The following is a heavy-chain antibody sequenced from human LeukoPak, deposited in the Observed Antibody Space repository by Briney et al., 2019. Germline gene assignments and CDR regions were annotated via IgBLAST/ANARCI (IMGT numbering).Heavy chain of an antibody. D-gene: IGHD6-25*01. Sequence: ASVKVSCKASGYIFTRNDIHWVRQATGQGLEWMGWINPNSGNTGYAQKFQGRVTMNRSTSLSTAYMELNRLRSNDTAFYYCARGVSARGYYFDYWGQGILVTVSS. CDR1: GYIFTRND. CDR2: INPNSGNT. CDR3: ARGVSARGYYFDY. V-gene: IGHV1-8*01. J-gene: IGHJ4*02.